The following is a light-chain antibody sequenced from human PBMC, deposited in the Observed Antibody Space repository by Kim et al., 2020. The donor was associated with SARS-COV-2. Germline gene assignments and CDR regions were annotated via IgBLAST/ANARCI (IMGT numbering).Light chain of an antibody. Sequence: QSALTQPRSVSGSHGQSVTISCTGTSSDVGGYKYVSWYQQHPGKAPKLMIYDVDKRPSGVPDHFSGSKSGNTASLTISGLQAEDEADYYCCSYAGSYTWVFGGGTQLTVL. CDR1: SSDVGGYKY. V-gene: IGLV2-11*01. J-gene: IGLJ3*02. CDR2: DVD. CDR3: CSYAGSYTWV.